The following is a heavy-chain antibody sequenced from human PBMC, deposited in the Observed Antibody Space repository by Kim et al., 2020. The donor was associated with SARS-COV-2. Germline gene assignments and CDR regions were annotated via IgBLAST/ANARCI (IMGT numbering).Heavy chain of an antibody. CDR3: ARGGAYAFDI. J-gene: IGHJ3*02. CDR2: WSN. D-gene: IGHD2-15*01. Sequence: WSNAYAVSVKSRMTFNPDTSKNQFSRQLNSVTPEDTAVYYCARGGAYAFDIWGQGTMVTVSS. V-gene: IGHV6-1*01.